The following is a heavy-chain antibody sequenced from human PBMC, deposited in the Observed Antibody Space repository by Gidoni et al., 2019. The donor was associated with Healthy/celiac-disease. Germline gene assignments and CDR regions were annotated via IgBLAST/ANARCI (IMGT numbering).Heavy chain of an antibody. CDR1: GFTFSSYA. V-gene: IGHV3-30-3*01. Sequence: QVQLVESGGGVVQPGRSLRLSCAASGFTFSSYAMPWVRQAPGKGLEWVAVISYDGSNKYYADSVKGRFTISRDNSKNTLYLQMNSLRAEDTAVYYCARNEIPDYDILTGYFLYGMDVWGQGTTVTVSS. J-gene: IGHJ6*02. CDR3: ARNEIPDYDILTGYFLYGMDV. CDR2: ISYDGSNK. D-gene: IGHD3-9*01.